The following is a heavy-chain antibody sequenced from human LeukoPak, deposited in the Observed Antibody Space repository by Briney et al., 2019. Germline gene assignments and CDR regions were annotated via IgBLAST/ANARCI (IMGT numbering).Heavy chain of an antibody. V-gene: IGHV4-39*01. CDR3: ARQVGATTLIDS. D-gene: IGHD1-26*01. CDR1: AGSISSRNHY. Sequence: KPSETLSLTCTVSAGSISSRNHYWGWIRQPPGKGLEWIGSIYLIGTNYSNPSLKSRATISVDTSKNQLSLKLRSVTAADTALYYCARQVGATTLIDSWGQGTLVTVSS. CDR2: IYLIGTN. J-gene: IGHJ4*02.